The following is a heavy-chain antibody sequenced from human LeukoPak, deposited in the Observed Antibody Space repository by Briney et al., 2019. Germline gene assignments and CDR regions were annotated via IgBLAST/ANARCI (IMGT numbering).Heavy chain of an antibody. CDR2: VSDSGGRT. CDR3: AKRGVIIRVFLVGYHKEAYYFDS. J-gene: IGHJ4*02. Sequence: GGSLRLSCAVSGITLSNYGMSWVRQAPGKGLEWVAGVSDSGGRTSYADSVKGRFAISRDNPKNTLYLQMNSLRAEDTAVYFCAKRGVIIRVFLVGYHKEAYYFDSWGQGALVTVSS. D-gene: IGHD3-10*01. V-gene: IGHV3-23*01. CDR1: GITLSNYG.